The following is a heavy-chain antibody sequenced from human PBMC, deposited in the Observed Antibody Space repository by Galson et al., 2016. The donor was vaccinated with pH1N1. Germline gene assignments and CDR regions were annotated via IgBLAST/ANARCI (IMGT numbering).Heavy chain of an antibody. CDR3: ARPFYGVAANGMDV. Sequence: QSGAEVKKPGESLRISCKGSGYSFTDYWISWVRQMPGKGLEWMGRIDPRDSYTNYSPSFQGHVTTSADKSINTAYLQWSSLKASDTAMYYCARPFYGVAANGMDVWGQGTTVTVSS. D-gene: IGHD2-15*01. J-gene: IGHJ6*02. CDR2: IDPRDSYT. CDR1: GYSFTDYW. V-gene: IGHV5-10-1*01.